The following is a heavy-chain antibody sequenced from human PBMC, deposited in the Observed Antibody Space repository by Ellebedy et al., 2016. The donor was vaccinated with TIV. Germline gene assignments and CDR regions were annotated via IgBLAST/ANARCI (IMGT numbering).Heavy chain of an antibody. V-gene: IGHV3-53*01. D-gene: IGHD6-19*01. Sequence: GESLKISXAASGFTFSSYSMNWVRQAPGKGLEWVSLIYSGGSTYYADSVKGRFTISRDTSRNTLYLQMNSLRAEDTAVYYCARGLGGWYRVDYWGQGTLVTVSS. CDR3: ARGLGGWYRVDY. J-gene: IGHJ4*02. CDR1: GFTFSSYS. CDR2: IYSGGST.